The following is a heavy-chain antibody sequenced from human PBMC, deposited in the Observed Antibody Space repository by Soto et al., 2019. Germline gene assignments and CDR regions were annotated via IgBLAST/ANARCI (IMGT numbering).Heavy chain of an antibody. CDR2: IILIFGTA. J-gene: IGHJ4*02. D-gene: IGHD2-21*02. Sequence: QVQLVQSGAEVKKPGSSVKVSCKASGGTFSSYAISWVRQAPGQGLEWMGGIILIFGTANYAQKFQGRVTITADESTSTAYMELSSLRAEDTAVYYCALYCGGDCPNTPGGDYWGQGTLVTVSS. V-gene: IGHV1-69*01. CDR1: GGTFSSYA. CDR3: ALYCGGDCPNTPGGDY.